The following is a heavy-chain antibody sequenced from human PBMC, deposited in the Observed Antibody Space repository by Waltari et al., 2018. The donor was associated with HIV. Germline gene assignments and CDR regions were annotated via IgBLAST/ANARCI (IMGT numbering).Heavy chain of an antibody. J-gene: IGHJ4*02. CDR3: ARAVQGYCSGGSCENYFDY. D-gene: IGHD2-15*01. CDR2: IYYSGRT. V-gene: IGHV4-39*01. Sequence: QLQLQESGPGLVKPSETLSLTCTVSGGSISSSSYYWGWIRQPPGKGLEWIGGIYYSGRTYYNPSLKSRVTISVDTSKNQFSLKLSSVTAADTAVYYCARAVQGYCSGGSCENYFDYWGQGTLVTVSS. CDR1: GGSISSSSYY.